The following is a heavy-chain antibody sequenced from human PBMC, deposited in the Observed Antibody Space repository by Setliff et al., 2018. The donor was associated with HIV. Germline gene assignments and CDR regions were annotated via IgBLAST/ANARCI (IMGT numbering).Heavy chain of an antibody. D-gene: IGHD6-13*01. CDR1: GYTFTDYY. CDR3: ARGSGYTRSWVPGGS. V-gene: IGHV1-2*02. J-gene: IGHJ3*01. CDR2: INPSSGGT. Sequence: ASVKVSCKASGYTFTDYYVHWVRQAPGQGLEWMGWINPSSGGTNYAQKFQGRVTMTRDTSISTAYMELSRVKSDDTAVYYCARGSGYTRSWVPGGSWGQGTMVTVSS.